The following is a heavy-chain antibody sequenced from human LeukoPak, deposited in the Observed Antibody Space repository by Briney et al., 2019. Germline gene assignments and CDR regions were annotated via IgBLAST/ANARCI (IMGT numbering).Heavy chain of an antibody. V-gene: IGHV4-34*01. Sequence: RASETLSLICAVYGGSFSGYYWSWIRHPPGKGLEWIGEINHSGSTNYNPSLKSRVTISVDTSKNQFSLKLSSVTAADTAVYYCARGRYSTSSRFDPWGQGTLVTVSS. CDR3: ARGRYSTSSRFDP. D-gene: IGHD6-6*01. CDR2: INHSGST. J-gene: IGHJ5*02. CDR1: GGSFSGYY.